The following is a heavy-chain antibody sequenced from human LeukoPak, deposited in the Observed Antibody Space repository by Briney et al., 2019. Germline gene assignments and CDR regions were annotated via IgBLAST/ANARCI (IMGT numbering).Heavy chain of an antibody. Sequence: PGGSLRLSCAASKLTFSHYWMSWVRQAPGKGLEWVAFIVQDGRETYYVDSVKGRFTISRDNAKNSLYLQMNSLGAEDTAVYYCAGGDYFGSGSARRHWFDPWGQGTLVTVSS. CDR2: IVQDGRET. J-gene: IGHJ5*02. D-gene: IGHD3-10*01. CDR1: KLTFSHYW. V-gene: IGHV3-7*04. CDR3: AGGDYFGSGSARRHWFDP.